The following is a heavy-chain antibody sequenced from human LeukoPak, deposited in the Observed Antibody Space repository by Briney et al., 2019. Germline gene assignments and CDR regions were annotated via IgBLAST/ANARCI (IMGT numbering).Heavy chain of an antibody. CDR1: GGSFSGYY. CDR3: ARRGAMVRGVIIIGLDWFDP. D-gene: IGHD3-10*01. CDR2: INHSGST. J-gene: IGHJ5*02. V-gene: IGHV4-34*01. Sequence: SETLSLTCAVYGGSFSGYYWSWIRQPPGKGLEWIGEINHSGSTNYNPSLKSRVTISVDTSKNQFSLKLSSVTAADTAVYYCARRGAMVRGVIIIGLDWFDPWGQGTLVTVSS.